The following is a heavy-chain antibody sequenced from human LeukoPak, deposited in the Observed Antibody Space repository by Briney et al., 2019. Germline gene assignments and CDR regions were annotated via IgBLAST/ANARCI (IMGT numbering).Heavy chain of an antibody. D-gene: IGHD2-2*01. Sequence: ASVKVSCKASGYNFISYGVSWVRQAPGQGLEWMGWVSTYNGNTNYAQNLQYRVTMTTDPATSTAYMELTNLRSGDTAVYYFARSGYCSSSSCYRESDGLDFWGQGTMVTVSS. V-gene: IGHV1-18*01. CDR2: VSTYNGNT. CDR1: GYNFISYG. J-gene: IGHJ3*01. CDR3: ARSGYCSSSSCYRESDGLDF.